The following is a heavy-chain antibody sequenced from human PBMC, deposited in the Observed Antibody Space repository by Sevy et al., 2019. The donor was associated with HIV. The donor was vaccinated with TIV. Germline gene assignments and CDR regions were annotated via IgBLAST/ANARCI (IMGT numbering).Heavy chain of an antibody. D-gene: IGHD2-15*01. Sequence: GGSLRLSCAASGFTVSSNYMSWVRQAPGKGLEWVSVIYSGGSTYYADSVKGRFTISRDNSKNTLNLQMNSLRAEDTAVYYCARVGSGYYYYYGMDVWGQGTTVTVSS. CDR3: ARVGSGYYYYYGMDV. J-gene: IGHJ6*02. CDR1: GFTVSSNY. V-gene: IGHV3-53*01. CDR2: IYSGGST.